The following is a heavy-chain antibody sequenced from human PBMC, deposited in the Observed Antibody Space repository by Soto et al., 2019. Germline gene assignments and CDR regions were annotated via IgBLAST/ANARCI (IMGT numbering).Heavy chain of an antibody. V-gene: IGHV4-59*01. CDR3: ARDRQGSLPGYCSGGSCYSNYYYYGMDV. CDR2: IYYSGST. CDR1: GGSISSYY. D-gene: IGHD2-15*01. Sequence: QVQLQESGPGLVKPSETLSLTCTVSGGSISSYYWSWIRQPPGKGLERIGYIYYSGSTNYNPSLKSRVTISVDTSKNQFSLKLSSVTAADTAVYYCARDRQGSLPGYCSGGSCYSNYYYYGMDVWGQGTTVTVSS. J-gene: IGHJ6*02.